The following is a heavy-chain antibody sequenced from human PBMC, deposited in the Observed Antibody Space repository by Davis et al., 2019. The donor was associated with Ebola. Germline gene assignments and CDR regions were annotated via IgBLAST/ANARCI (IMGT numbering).Heavy chain of an antibody. V-gene: IGHV1-46*01. CDR3: ARGGLRFLEWHWFDP. CDR2: INPSGGST. J-gene: IGHJ5*02. Sequence: ASVKVSCKASGGTFSSYAISWVRQAPGQGLEWMGIINPSGGSTSYAQKFQGRVTMTRDTSTSTVYMELSSLRSEDTAVYYCARGGLRFLEWHWFDPWGQGTLVTVSS. CDR1: GGTFSSYA. D-gene: IGHD3-3*01.